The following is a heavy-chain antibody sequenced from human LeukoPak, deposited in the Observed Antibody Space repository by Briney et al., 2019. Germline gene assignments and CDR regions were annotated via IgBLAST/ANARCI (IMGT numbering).Heavy chain of an antibody. V-gene: IGHV3-33*01. J-gene: IGHJ4*02. Sequence: PGGSLRLSCAASGFTFSSYGMHWVRQAPGKGLEWVAVIWYDGSNKYYADSVKGRFTISRDNSKNTPYLQMNSLRAEDTAVYYCARDREEYSSSLQLVPDYWGQGTLVTVSS. CDR3: ARDREEYSSSLQLVPDY. D-gene: IGHD6-6*01. CDR1: GFTFSSYG. CDR2: IWYDGSNK.